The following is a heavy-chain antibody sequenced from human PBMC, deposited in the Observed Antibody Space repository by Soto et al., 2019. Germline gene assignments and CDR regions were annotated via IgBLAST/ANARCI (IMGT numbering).Heavy chain of an antibody. D-gene: IGHD3-3*02. Sequence: SETLSLTCAVSGDSISSSSYYWAWIRQPPGKGLEWIGSIHYRANSYYSPSLKSRITISVDTSKNQISMRLSSVTAADTAVYYCARPLQLAVSGFDPWGQGTLVTVSS. V-gene: IGHV4-39*01. J-gene: IGHJ5*02. CDR1: GDSISSSSYY. CDR3: ARPLQLAVSGFDP. CDR2: IHYRANS.